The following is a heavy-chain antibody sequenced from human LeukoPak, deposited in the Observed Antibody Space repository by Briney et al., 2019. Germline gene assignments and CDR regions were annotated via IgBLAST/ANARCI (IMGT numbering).Heavy chain of an antibody. CDR2: TYYRSNWNN. J-gene: IGHJ5*02. D-gene: IGHD3-10*01. V-gene: IGHV6-1*01. CDR1: GDSVSSNSAA. Sequence: SQTLSLTCAISGDSVSSNSAAWNWIRQSPSRGLEWLGRTYYRSNWNNDYAVSVKSRITINPDTSKNQFSLKLSSVTAADTAVYYCVGGYGSAPYNWFDPWGQGTLVTVSS. CDR3: VGGYGSAPYNWFDP.